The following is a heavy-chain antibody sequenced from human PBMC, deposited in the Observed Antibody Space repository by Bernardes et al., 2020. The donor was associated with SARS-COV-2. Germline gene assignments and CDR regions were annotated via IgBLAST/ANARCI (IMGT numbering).Heavy chain of an antibody. Sequence: ETLSLTCAVYGGSFSGYYWSWVRQAPGKGLEWVANIKQDGSEKYYVECVKGRFTISRDNAKNSLYLQMNSLRAEDTALYYCARDDYSSSSDWGQGTLVTVSS. CDR3: ARDDYSSSSD. V-gene: IGHV3-7*01. CDR2: IKQDGSEK. J-gene: IGHJ4*02. D-gene: IGHD6-6*01. CDR1: GGSFSGYY.